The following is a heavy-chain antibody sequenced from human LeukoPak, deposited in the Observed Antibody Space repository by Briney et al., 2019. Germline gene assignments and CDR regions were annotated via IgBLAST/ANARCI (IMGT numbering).Heavy chain of an antibody. V-gene: IGHV4-59*01. CDR1: GGSISSYY. Sequence: KPSETLSLTCTVSGGSISSYYWSWIRQPPGKGLEWIGYIYYSGSTNYNPSLKSRVTISVDTSKNQFSLKLSSVTAADTAVYYCARVGTYCSSTSCYTIDYWGQGTLVTVSS. J-gene: IGHJ4*02. CDR2: IYYSGST. CDR3: ARVGTYCSSTSCYTIDY. D-gene: IGHD2-2*01.